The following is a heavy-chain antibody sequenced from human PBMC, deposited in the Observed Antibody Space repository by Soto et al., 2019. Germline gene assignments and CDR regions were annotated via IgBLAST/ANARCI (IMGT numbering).Heavy chain of an antibody. CDR2: ISGTGSPT. J-gene: IGHJ6*02. Sequence: EVQLLESGGGLGQPGGSLRLSCAASGFTFSSYAMTWVRQAPGRGLEWVSAISGTGSPTYYADSVKGRFTISRDNSKHTLYLQMSSLRADDTAVYYCARDVSGGTYNYYYGMDGWGQGTTVTVSS. CDR1: GFTFSSYA. D-gene: IGHD1-26*01. V-gene: IGHV3-23*01. CDR3: ARDVSGGTYNYYYGMDG.